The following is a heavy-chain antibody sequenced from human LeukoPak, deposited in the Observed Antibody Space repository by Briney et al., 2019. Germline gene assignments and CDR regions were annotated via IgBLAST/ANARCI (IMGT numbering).Heavy chain of an antibody. Sequence: PGGSLRLSCAASGFTFSSYSMNWVRQAPGKGLEWVSSISSSSSYIYYADSVKGRFTISRDNAKNSLYLQMNSLRAEDTAVYYCARAPPLRFLEWLLNCWGQGTLVTVSS. CDR1: GFTFSSYS. D-gene: IGHD3-3*01. V-gene: IGHV3-21*01. J-gene: IGHJ4*02. CDR3: ARAPPLRFLEWLLNC. CDR2: ISSSSSYI.